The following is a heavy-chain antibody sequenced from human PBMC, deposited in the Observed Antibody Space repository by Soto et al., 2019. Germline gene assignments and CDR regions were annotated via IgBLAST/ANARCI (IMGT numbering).Heavy chain of an antibody. CDR3: ARDPEYSSSSGYDYYYGMDV. V-gene: IGHV1-69*01. Sequence: QVQLVQSGAEVKKPGSSVKVSCKASGGTFSSYAISWVRQAPGQGLEWMGGIIPIFGTANYAQKFQGRVTITADESTSTAYMELSSLRSEDTAVYYCARDPEYSSSSGYDYYYGMDVWGQGTTVTVSS. D-gene: IGHD6-6*01. J-gene: IGHJ6*02. CDR2: IIPIFGTA. CDR1: GGTFSSYA.